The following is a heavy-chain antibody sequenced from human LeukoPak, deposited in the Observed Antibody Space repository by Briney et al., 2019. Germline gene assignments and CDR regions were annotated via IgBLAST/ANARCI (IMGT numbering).Heavy chain of an antibody. V-gene: IGHV1-2*02. D-gene: IGHD1-26*01. CDR3: ARDFSGSYYGLGFDY. CDR2: INPNSGGT. J-gene: IGHJ4*02. Sequence: ASVKVSCKASGYTFTGYYMHWVRQAPGQGLEWMGWINPNSGGTNYAQKFQGRVTMTRDTSISTAYMELSRLRSDDTAVYYCARDFSGSYYGLGFDYWGQGTLVTVSS. CDR1: GYTFTGYY.